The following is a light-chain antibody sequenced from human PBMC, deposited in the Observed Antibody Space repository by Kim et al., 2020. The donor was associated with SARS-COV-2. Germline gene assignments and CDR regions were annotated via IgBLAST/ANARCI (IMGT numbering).Light chain of an antibody. V-gene: IGKV3-11*01. Sequence: PGERATLACRASQSINIDVAWYQQKPGRAPRLLIYDASKRVSGVPARFSGSGSGIDFALTINGLEPEDFAVYNCQQHATWPPALPFGGGTKVDIK. J-gene: IGKJ4*01. CDR2: DAS. CDR1: QSINID. CDR3: QQHATWPPALP.